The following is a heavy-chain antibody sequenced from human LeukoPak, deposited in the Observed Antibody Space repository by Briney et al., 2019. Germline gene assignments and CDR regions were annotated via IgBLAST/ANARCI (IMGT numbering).Heavy chain of an antibody. CDR1: GGSVSSGSYY. J-gene: IGHJ4*02. Sequence: SETLSLTCTVSGGSVSSGSYYWSWIRQPPGKGLEWIGYVYYSGSTNYNPSLKSRVTISVDTSKNQFSLKLSSVTAADTAVYYCARGIDTAMVTWEKDYYGSSGYHYFDYWGQGTLVTVSS. CDR3: ARGIDTAMVTWEKDYYGSSGYHYFDY. CDR2: VYYSGST. D-gene: IGHD3-22*01. V-gene: IGHV4-61*01.